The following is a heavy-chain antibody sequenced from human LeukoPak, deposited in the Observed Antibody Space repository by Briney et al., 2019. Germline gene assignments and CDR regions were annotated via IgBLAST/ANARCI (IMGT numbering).Heavy chain of an antibody. J-gene: IGHJ3*02. CDR3: AKDKITMIRGHAFDI. CDR2: INTDGSSA. CDR1: EFTFSSYW. Sequence: PGGSLRLSCAASEFTFSSYWMHWVRQAPGKGLVWVSRINTDGSSASYADSVKGRFTISRDNAKNTLYLQMNSLRAEDTAVYYCAKDKITMIRGHAFDIWGQGTMVTVSS. V-gene: IGHV3-74*01. D-gene: IGHD3-10*01.